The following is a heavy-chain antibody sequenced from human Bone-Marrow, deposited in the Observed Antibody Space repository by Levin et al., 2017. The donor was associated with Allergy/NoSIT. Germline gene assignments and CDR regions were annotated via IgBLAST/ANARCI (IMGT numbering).Heavy chain of an antibody. J-gene: IGHJ6*02. CDR3: TRHPTIRAMTNGLDV. CDR1: GGSIRGYY. D-gene: IGHD5-24*01. Sequence: SQTLSLPCTVSGGSIRGYYWSWIRQPPGKGLEWIAYIYYSGTTLSNPSLKSRVTISVDTSKNQCSLKLSSVTAADTAVYYCTRHPTIRAMTNGLDVWGQGTTVTVSS. V-gene: IGHV4-59*01. CDR2: IYYSGTT.